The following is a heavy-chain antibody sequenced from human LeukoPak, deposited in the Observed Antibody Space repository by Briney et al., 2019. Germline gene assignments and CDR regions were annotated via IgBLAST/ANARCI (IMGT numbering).Heavy chain of an antibody. V-gene: IGHV4-59*01. CDR1: GGSINTYY. CDR2: IYSSGST. CDR3: ARMSLHYYGSSGHYWYNWFDP. J-gene: IGHJ5*02. D-gene: IGHD3-22*01. Sequence: SETLSLTCTVSGGSINTYYWSRIRQPPGKGLEWIGHIYSSGSTNYNPSLDSRVSISVDTSKNQFSLKLSSVAAADTALYYCARMSLHYYGSSGHYWYNWFDPWGQGTLVIASS.